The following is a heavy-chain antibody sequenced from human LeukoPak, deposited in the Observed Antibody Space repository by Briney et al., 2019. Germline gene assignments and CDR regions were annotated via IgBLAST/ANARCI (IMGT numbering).Heavy chain of an antibody. CDR2: IYSGGST. Sequence: GGSLRLSCAASGFTVSSNYMSWVRQAPGKGLEWVSVIYSGGSTYYADSVKGRFTISRDNAKNSLYLQMNSLRDEDTAVYYCARGGSGYGDYSYFFGLDVWGQGTTVTVSS. D-gene: IGHD5-12*01. J-gene: IGHJ6*02. CDR1: GFTVSSNY. V-gene: IGHV3-53*01. CDR3: ARGGSGYGDYSYFFGLDV.